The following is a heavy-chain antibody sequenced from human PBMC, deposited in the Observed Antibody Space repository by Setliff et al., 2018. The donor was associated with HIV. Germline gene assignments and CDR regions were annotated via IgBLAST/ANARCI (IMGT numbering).Heavy chain of an antibody. J-gene: IGHJ3*02. Sequence: SSETLSLTCTVSGGSISSGSYYWSWIRQSAGKGLEWIGRIYISGSTNYNSSLKSRVTISLDTSRNQFSLKLNSVTAADTAVYYCAREDYYDSSGDAFDIWGQGTKVTVS. V-gene: IGHV4-61*02. CDR3: AREDYYDSSGDAFDI. CDR2: IYISGST. CDR1: GGSISSGSYY. D-gene: IGHD3-22*01.